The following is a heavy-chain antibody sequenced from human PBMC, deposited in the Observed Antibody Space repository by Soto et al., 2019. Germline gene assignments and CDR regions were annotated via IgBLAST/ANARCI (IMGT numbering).Heavy chain of an antibody. D-gene: IGHD3-10*01. J-gene: IGHJ5*02. V-gene: IGHV1-2*04. Sequence: ASVKVSCKASGYTFTGYYMHWVRQAPGQGLEWMGWINPNSGGTNYAQKFQGWVTMTRDTSISTAYMELSRLRSDDTAVYYCARGTPSITMVRGYNWFDPWGQGTLVTVSS. CDR2: INPNSGGT. CDR3: ARGTPSITMVRGYNWFDP. CDR1: GYTFTGYY.